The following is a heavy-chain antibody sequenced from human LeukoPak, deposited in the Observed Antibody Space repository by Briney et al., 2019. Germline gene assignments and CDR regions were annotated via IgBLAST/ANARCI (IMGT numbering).Heavy chain of an antibody. CDR2: IKQDESEK. J-gene: IGHJ4*02. V-gene: IGHV3-7*03. D-gene: IGHD3-16*01. CDR3: ALSSTARGGDDY. Sequence: GGSLRLSCAASGFTFSRYWMSWVRQAPGKGLEWVANIKQDESEKYYVDSVKGRFTISRDNAKNSLYLQMNSLRVEDTGIYYCALSSTARGGDDYWGQGTLVTVSS. CDR1: GFTFSRYW.